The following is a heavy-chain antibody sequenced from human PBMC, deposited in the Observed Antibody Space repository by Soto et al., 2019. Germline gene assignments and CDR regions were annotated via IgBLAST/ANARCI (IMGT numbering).Heavy chain of an antibody. CDR3: SHGYYQYFNS. J-gene: IGHJ4*02. CDR1: GVTLTDIW. CDR2: IKSKTDGGTA. V-gene: IGHV3-15*07. D-gene: IGHD5-18*01. Sequence: PGGSLRLSCAVSGVTLTDIWMNWVRPAPGKGPEWVARIKSKTDGGTADYAAPVKGRFIISRDDSENTLYLQMNSLKTEDTAVYYCSHGYYQYFNSWGQGTLVTVSS.